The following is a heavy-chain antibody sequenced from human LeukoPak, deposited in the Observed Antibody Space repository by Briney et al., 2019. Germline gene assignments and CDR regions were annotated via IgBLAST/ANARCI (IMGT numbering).Heavy chain of an antibody. CDR1: GFTFSTYS. Sequence: KPGGSLRLSCAASGFTFSTYSMNWVRQAPGKGLEWASSISSSSSYIYYADSVKGRFTISRDNAKDSLYLQMNSLRAEDTAVYYCARDVYDFWSGYAYWGQGTLVTVTS. V-gene: IGHV3-21*01. CDR3: ARDVYDFWSGYAY. D-gene: IGHD3-3*01. J-gene: IGHJ4*02. CDR2: ISSSSSYI.